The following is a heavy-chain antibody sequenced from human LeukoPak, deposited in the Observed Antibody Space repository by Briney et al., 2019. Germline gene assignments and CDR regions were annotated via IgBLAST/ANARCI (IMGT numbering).Heavy chain of an antibody. J-gene: IGHJ3*02. CDR2: IKQDGSEK. CDR3: ARDFSLAFYYYGSGSYAFDI. D-gene: IGHD3-10*01. V-gene: IGHV3-7*01. CDR1: GFTFSSYW. Sequence: GGSLRLSCAASGFTFSSYWMSWVRQAPGKGLEWVASIKQDGSEKYYVDSVKGRFTISRDNAKNSLYLQMNSLRAEDTAVYYCARDFSLAFYYYGSGSYAFDIWGQGTMVTVSS.